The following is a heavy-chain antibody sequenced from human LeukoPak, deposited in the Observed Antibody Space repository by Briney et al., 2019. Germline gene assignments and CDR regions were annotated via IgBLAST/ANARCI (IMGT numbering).Heavy chain of an antibody. CDR1: GGSISSGGYS. V-gene: IGHV4-30-2*01. Sequence: SETLSLTCTVSGGSISSGGYSWSWIRQPPGKGLEWIGYISHSGSTYYNPSLKSRVTISVDKSKNQFSLELTSVTAADTAVYYCARYSTTWPYWYFDLWGRGTLVTVSS. CDR3: ARYSTTWPYWYFDL. D-gene: IGHD6-13*01. J-gene: IGHJ2*01. CDR2: ISHSGST.